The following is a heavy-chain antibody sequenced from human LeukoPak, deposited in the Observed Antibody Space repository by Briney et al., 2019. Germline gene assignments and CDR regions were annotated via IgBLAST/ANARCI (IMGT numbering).Heavy chain of an antibody. Sequence: GGSLRLSCAASGFTFSSYGMHWVRQAPGKGLEWVAFIRYDGSNKYYADSVKGRFTISRDNSKNTLYLQMNSLRAEDTAVYYCAKDRKDIQLWFSYWGQGTLATVPS. CDR2: IRYDGSNK. CDR1: GFTFSSYG. J-gene: IGHJ1*01. D-gene: IGHD5-18*01. CDR3: AKDRKDIQLWFSY. V-gene: IGHV3-30*02.